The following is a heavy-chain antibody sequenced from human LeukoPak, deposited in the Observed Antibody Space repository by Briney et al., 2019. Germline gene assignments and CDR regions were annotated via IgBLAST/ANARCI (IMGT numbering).Heavy chain of an antibody. D-gene: IGHD4-11*01. V-gene: IGHV1-2*02. CDR2: INPDSGGT. CDR1: GYSFTGYY. CDR3: TSGYSDYADYYNYYMDV. Sequence: ASVKVSCKASGYSFTGYYMHWVRQAPGQGLEWMGWINPDSGGTNYAQKFQGRVTMTRDTSITTAYMELSRLTSDDTAVYYCTSGYSDYADYYNYYMDVWGKGTTVTVSS. J-gene: IGHJ6*03.